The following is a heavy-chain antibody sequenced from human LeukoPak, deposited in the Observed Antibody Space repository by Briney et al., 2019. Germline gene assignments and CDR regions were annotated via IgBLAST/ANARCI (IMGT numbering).Heavy chain of an antibody. CDR2: IYTGGST. J-gene: IGHJ6*03. CDR1: GGSISYYY. CDR3: ARHGPSHYYDYHINV. Sequence: SETLSLTCTVSGGSISYYYWSWIRQPPGKGLEWIGYIYTGGSTKYNPSLNSRVTVSVDTSKNQFSLKLTSVTAADTAVYYCARHGPSHYYDYHINVWGKGTTVTVSS. V-gene: IGHV4-4*09.